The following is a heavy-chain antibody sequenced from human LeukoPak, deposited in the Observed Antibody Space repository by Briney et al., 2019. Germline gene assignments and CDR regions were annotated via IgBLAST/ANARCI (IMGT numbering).Heavy chain of an antibody. V-gene: IGHV3-30*18. J-gene: IGHJ4*02. CDR1: GFTFNNFG. CDR2: ISTDGNYK. Sequence: GGSLRLSCAASGFTFNNFGMHWVRQAPGKGLEWVAVISTDGNYKHSADSVKGRFNISRDNSKNTLYLQMNSLRVEDTAVYYCAKDRLWFGEKHLDYWGQGTPVTVSS. D-gene: IGHD3-10*01. CDR3: AKDRLWFGEKHLDY.